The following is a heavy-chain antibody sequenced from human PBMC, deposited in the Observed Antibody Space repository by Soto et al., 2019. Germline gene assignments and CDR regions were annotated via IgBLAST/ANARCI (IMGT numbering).Heavy chain of an antibody. D-gene: IGHD3-16*01. CDR2: TWYDESNK. J-gene: IGHJ6*03. CDR3: ARGAGNYYYYMDV. Sequence: QVRLVESGGGLVQPGRSLRLSCAASGFSFSSFGMHWVRQAPRKGLEWVAVTWYDESNKYYADSVKGRFTISRDNSKNTLYLQMDSLRVEDTAVYYCARGAGNYYYYMDVWGKGTTVTVSS. V-gene: IGHV3-33*01. CDR1: GFSFSSFG.